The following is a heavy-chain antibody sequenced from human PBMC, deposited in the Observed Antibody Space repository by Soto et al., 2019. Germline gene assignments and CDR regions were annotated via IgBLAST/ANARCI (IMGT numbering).Heavy chain of an antibody. J-gene: IGHJ4*02. CDR2: MNPNSGNT. Sequence: QAQLVQSGAEVKKPGASVKVSCKASGYTFTGYDINWVRQATGQGLEWMGWMNPNSGNTGYAQNFQDRVTMTRDNSITAAYMALTSLRDDDSAVYYCAGEKVGTTGIDFWGQGTLVTVSS. CDR3: AGEKVGTTGIDF. CDR1: GYTFTGYD. D-gene: IGHD1-26*01. V-gene: IGHV1-8*01.